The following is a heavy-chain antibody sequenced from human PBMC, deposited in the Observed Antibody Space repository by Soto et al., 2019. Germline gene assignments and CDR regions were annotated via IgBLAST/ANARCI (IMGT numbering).Heavy chain of an antibody. V-gene: IGHV3-21*01. CDR1: GFTFSSYN. CDR3: ARVVVVIPPGYYYAMDV. Sequence: PGGSLRLSCAASGFTFSSYNMNWVRQAPGKGLEWVSSISSSRSYIYYADSVKGRFTISRDNGKNSLFLQMNSLRDEDTAVYYCARVVVVIPPGYYYAMDVWGQGTTVTVSS. CDR2: ISSSRSYI. J-gene: IGHJ6*02. D-gene: IGHD3-22*01.